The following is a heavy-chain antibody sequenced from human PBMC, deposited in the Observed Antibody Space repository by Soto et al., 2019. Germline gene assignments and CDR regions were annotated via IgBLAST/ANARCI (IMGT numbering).Heavy chain of an antibody. CDR2: IKGKTDGGTA. CDR3: TTGIYYDILTGYHNVAY. J-gene: IGHJ4*02. V-gene: IGHV3-15*01. CDR1: GFNLSHPW. D-gene: IGHD3-9*01. Sequence: EGSLRLSCVASGFNLSHPWMTWVRQAAGKGLEWVGRIKGKTDGGTADYAAPVKGRATISRDDSKNTVYLQMNSLKTEDTAVYYCTTGIYYDILTGYHNVAYWGQGALVTVSS.